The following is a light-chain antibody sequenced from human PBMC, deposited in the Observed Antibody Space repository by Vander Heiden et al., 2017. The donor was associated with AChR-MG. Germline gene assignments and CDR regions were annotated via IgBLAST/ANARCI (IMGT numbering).Light chain of an antibody. V-gene: IGKV1-39*01. CDR3: QQSYSTLRT. J-gene: IGKJ1*01. CDR1: QSISNY. Sequence: DIQMTQSPSSLFASVGDRVTITCRASQSISNYLKWYQQKPRKAPKLLIDAASSLQGGVPSRCSSSGSGADFTLTISILQPEDFATYYCQQSYSTLRTFGQGTKVEIK. CDR2: AAS.